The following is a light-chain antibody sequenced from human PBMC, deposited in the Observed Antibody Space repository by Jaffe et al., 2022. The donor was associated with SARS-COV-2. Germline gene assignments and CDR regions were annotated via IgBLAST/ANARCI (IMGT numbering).Light chain of an antibody. J-gene: IGKJ1*01. CDR1: HSISSW. V-gene: IGKV1-5*03. CDR2: KAS. CDR3: QQYNTYLS. Sequence: DIQMTQSPSTLSASVGDRVTITCRASHSISSWLAWYQQKPGKAPKLLLSKASTLESGVPSRFSGSGSGTEFTLTISSLQPDDLATYYCQQYNTYLSFGQGTKVEIK.